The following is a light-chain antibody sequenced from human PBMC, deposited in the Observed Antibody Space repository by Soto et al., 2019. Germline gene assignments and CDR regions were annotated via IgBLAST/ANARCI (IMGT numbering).Light chain of an antibody. Sequence: QSALTQPASVSGSPAQSITISCTGTSSDIGDYNFVSWYQQRPDRAPKLIIFEVSYRPSGVSHRFSGSKSGNTASLTISGLQAEDEGDYYCSSYTSSSTLVFGGGTKLTVL. CDR2: EVS. J-gene: IGLJ2*01. V-gene: IGLV2-14*01. CDR1: SSDIGDYNF. CDR3: SSYTSSSTLV.